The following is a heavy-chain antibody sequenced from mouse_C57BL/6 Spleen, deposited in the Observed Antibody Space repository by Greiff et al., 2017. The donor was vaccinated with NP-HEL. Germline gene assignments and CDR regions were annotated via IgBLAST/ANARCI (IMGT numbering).Heavy chain of an antibody. D-gene: IGHD2-4*01. CDR3: ARGDYGHFDY. Sequence: EVQLVQSGADLVKPGASVKISCAASGYSFTDYGMTWVRQTPGKSLEWVAVISPNCGTTSYNQKFKGKATLTVDKSSSTAYMQLNSLTSEDSAVYYGARGDYGHFDYWGKGTTLTVAS. J-gene: IGHJ2*01. V-gene: IGHV1-39*01. CDR1: GYSFTDYG. CDR2: ISPNCGTT.